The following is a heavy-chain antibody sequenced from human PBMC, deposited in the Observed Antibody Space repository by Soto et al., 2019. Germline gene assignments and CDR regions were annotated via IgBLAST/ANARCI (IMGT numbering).Heavy chain of an antibody. Sequence: VGSLRLSCAASGFTLTTYGMHWVRQAPGKGLEWVAAMSYDGTKEYYADSVKGRFTISRDSSRNTLFLQLNSLRAEDTAVYYCAKEFGSTWIDHWGEGTLVTVSS. CDR3: AKEFGSTWIDH. D-gene: IGHD6-13*01. CDR1: GFTLTTYG. CDR2: MSYDGTKE. J-gene: IGHJ4*02. V-gene: IGHV3-30*18.